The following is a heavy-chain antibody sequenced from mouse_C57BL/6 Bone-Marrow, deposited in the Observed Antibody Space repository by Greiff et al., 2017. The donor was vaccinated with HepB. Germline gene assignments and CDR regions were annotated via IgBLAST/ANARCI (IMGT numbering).Heavy chain of an antibody. CDR1: GFSLSTSGMG. J-gene: IGHJ1*03. D-gene: IGHD1-1*01. Sequence: VTLKESGPGILQSSQTLSLTCSFSGFSLSTSGMGVSWIRQPSGKGLEWLAHIYWDDDKRYNPSLKSRLTISKDTSRNQVFRKITSVDTADTATYYCARRATTVVATRWYFDVWGTGTTVTVSS. CDR3: ARRATTVVATRWYFDV. V-gene: IGHV8-12*01. CDR2: IYWDDDK.